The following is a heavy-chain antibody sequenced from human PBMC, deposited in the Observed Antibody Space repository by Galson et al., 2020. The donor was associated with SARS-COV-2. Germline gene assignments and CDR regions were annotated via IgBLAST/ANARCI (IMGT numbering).Heavy chain of an antibody. CDR1: GYTFTTYS. Sequence: ASVKVSCKASGYTFTTYSMYWVRQAPGQGFEWMGVINPSSGRASFAQKFQGRVSMTRDTSTSTVYLELNSLKSEDTAVYYCARKHQGWLGEENWFDPWGQGTLVTVSS. D-gene: IGHD4-17*01. V-gene: IGHV1-46*01. CDR2: INPSSGRA. CDR3: ARKHQGWLGEENWFDP. J-gene: IGHJ5*02.